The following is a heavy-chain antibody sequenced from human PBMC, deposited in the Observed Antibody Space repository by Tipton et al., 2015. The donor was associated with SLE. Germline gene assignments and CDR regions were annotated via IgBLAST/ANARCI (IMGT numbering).Heavy chain of an antibody. CDR2: IYYSRTT. D-gene: IGHD2-15*01. J-gene: IGHJ4*02. CDR3: GRQGPLWDIARGGGDY. Sequence: TLSLTCTVSGGSISSQYWSWIRQPPGKGLEWIGSIYYSRTTHYNSSLKSRVTISGDTSKNQFSLRLASVTAADTAVYYWGRQGPLWDIARGGGDYWGQGTLVAVSS. V-gene: IGHV4-59*08. CDR1: GGSISSQY.